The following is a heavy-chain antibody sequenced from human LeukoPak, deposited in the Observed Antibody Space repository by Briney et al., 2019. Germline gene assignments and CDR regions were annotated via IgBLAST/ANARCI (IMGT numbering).Heavy chain of an antibody. J-gene: IGHJ4*02. D-gene: IGHD3-10*01. CDR2: ISSSGSTI. CDR3: AKDPGIGRIWFGNFFDY. V-gene: IGHV3-11*04. CDR1: GFTFSDYY. Sequence: GGSLRLSCAASGFTFSDYYMSWLRQAPGKGLEWVSYISSSGSTIYYADSVKGRFTISRDNAKNSLYLQMNSLRAEDTAVYYCAKDPGIGRIWFGNFFDYWGQGTLVTVSS.